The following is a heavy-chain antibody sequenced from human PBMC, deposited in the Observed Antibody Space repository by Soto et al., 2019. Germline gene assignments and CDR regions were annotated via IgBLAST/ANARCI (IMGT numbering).Heavy chain of an antibody. CDR3: ARWLVNTVTAGRLDY. D-gene: IGHD4-17*01. Sequence: GESLKISCKGSGYSFTSYWIGWVRQMPGKGLEWMGIIYPGDSDTRYSPSFQGQVTISADKSISTAYLQWSSLKASDTAMYYCARWLVNTVTAGRLDYWGQGTLVTVSS. V-gene: IGHV5-51*01. J-gene: IGHJ4*02. CDR2: IYPGDSDT. CDR1: GYSFTSYW.